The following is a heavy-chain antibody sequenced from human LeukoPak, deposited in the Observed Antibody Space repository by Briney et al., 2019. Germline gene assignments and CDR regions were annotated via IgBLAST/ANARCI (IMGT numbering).Heavy chain of an antibody. J-gene: IGHJ4*02. D-gene: IGHD1-7*01. V-gene: IGHV3-9*01. CDR3: AKHRSRGWNSDYFDY. Sequence: GGSVRHSCAASGFTLSSHVKREARHAPGKGLEGVSGIYWSSGHRGHADSGKGRFTIYRNNAKNSLYLHMNSQRAEDTALYYCAKHRSRGWNSDYFDYWGQGSLVTVS. CDR2: IYWSSGHR. CDR1: GFTLSSHV.